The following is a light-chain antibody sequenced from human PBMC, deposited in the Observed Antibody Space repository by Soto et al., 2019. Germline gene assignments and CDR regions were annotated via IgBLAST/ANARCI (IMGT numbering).Light chain of an antibody. CDR2: DAS. CDR1: QSVSRY. V-gene: IGKV3-11*01. Sequence: EIVLTQSPATLSLSPGERATLSCRASQSVSRYLAWYQQKPGQAPRLLIYDASNRATGIPARFSGSGSGTDFTLTISNLEPEDFAVYYCQQRSNWPVTFGQGTTVDIK. J-gene: IGKJ1*01. CDR3: QQRSNWPVT.